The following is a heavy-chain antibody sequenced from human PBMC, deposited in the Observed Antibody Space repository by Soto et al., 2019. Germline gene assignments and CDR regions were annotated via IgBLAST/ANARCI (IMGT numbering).Heavy chain of an antibody. Sequence: SETLSLTCAVDGGSFSGYYWILIRQPPGKGLEWIGEINHSGSTNYNPSLKSRVTISVDTSKNQFSLKLSSVTAADTAVYYCARPDGATYNFRYWGQGTLVTVSS. V-gene: IGHV4-34*01. D-gene: IGHD1-1*01. CDR3: ARPDGATYNFRY. CDR1: GGSFSGYY. J-gene: IGHJ4*02. CDR2: INHSGST.